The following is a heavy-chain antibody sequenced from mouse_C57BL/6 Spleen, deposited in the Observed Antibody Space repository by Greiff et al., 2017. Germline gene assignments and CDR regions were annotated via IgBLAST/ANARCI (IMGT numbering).Heavy chain of an antibody. V-gene: IGHV5-17*01. CDR3: ARSTTVVATSYFDY. CDR2: ISSGSSTI. J-gene: IGHJ2*01. D-gene: IGHD1-1*01. Sequence: EVKLMESGGGLVKPGGSLKLSCAASGFTFSDYGMHWVRQAPEKGLEWVAYISSGSSTIYYADTVKGRFTISRDNAKNTLFLQMTSLRSEDTAMYYCARSTTVVATSYFDYWGQGTTLTVSS. CDR1: GFTFSDYG.